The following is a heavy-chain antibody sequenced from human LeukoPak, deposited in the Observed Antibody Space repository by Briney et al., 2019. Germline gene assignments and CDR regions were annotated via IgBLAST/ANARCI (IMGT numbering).Heavy chain of an antibody. CDR1: GFTFSSAA. D-gene: IGHD5-24*01. CDR2: IPSSGGST. CDR3: AKDIQLST. J-gene: IGHJ3*01. Sequence: GGTLRLSCAASGFTFSSAAMTWVRHALRKGLEWVSLIPSSGGSTYYADSVKGRFTISRDNSKNTLSLQMNSLRVEDTAIYYCAKDIQLSTWGLGTMVTVSS. V-gene: IGHV3-23*01.